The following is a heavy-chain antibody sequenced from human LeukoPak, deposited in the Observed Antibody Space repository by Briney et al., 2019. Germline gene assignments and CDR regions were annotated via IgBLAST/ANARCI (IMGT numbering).Heavy chain of an antibody. V-gene: IGHV1-18*01. CDR2: ISAYNGNT. CDR1: GYTFTSYG. Sequence: ASVKVSCKASGYTFTSYGISWVRQAPGQGLEWMGWISAYNGNTNYAQKLQGRVTMTTDTSTSTAYMELRSLRSDDTAVYYCARGYYGDYLGRGYYFDYWGQGTLVTVSS. J-gene: IGHJ4*02. D-gene: IGHD4-17*01. CDR3: ARGYYGDYLGRGYYFDY.